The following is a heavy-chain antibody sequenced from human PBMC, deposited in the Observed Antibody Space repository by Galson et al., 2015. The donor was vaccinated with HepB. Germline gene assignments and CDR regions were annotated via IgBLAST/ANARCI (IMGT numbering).Heavy chain of an antibody. J-gene: IGHJ5*02. CDR3: ASLRGGWWGGPLYNWFDP. CDR2: IKQDGSEK. V-gene: IGHV3-7*03. CDR1: GFTFSSYW. D-gene: IGHD6-19*01. Sequence: SLRLSCAASGFTFSSYWMSWVRQAPGKGLEWVANIKQDGSEKYYVDSVKGRFTISRDNAKNSLYLQMNSLRAEDTAVYYCASLRGGWWGGPLYNWFDPWGQGTLVTVSS.